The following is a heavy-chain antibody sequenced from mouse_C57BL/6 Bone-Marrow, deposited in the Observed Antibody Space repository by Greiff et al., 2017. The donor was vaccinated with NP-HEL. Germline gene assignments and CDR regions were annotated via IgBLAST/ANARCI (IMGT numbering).Heavy chain of an antibody. J-gene: IGHJ1*03. CDR1: GYTFTSYG. Sequence: QVQLQQSGAELARPGASVKLSCKASGYTFTSYGISWVKQRTGQGLEWIGEIYPRSGNTYYNEKFKGKATLTADKSSSTAYMELRSLTSEDSAVYFCARNFNYYGSSYWYFDVWGTGTTVTVSS. CDR3: ARNFNYYGSSYWYFDV. D-gene: IGHD1-1*01. V-gene: IGHV1-81*01. CDR2: IYPRSGNT.